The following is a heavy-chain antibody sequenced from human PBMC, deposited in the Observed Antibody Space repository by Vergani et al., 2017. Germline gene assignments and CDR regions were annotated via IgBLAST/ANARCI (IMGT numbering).Heavy chain of an antibody. D-gene: IGHD3-16*01. CDR1: GFTLSNYD. V-gene: IGHV3-30*02. CDR3: AKHLRGWGIDY. J-gene: IGHJ4*02. Sequence: QVQLVESGGGVVQRGGSLRLSCATSGFTLSNYDMQWIRQGPGKGLEFVAFIQFDGSNQYYADSVKGRFTLSRDFSKNTLYLQMNSLRTDDTATYYWAKHLRGWGIDYWGQGTQVIVSS. CDR2: IQFDGSNQ.